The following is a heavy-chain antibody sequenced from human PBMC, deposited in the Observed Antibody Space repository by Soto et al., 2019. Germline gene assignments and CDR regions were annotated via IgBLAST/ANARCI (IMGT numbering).Heavy chain of an antibody. J-gene: IGHJ4*02. CDR2: ISSDGKSE. CDR3: AKTITTYSGDSRGRGALVDY. D-gene: IGHD3-22*01. V-gene: IGHV3-30*18. CDR1: GFTFSTYG. Sequence: QVQLVESGGGVVQPGRSLRLSCAASGFTFSTYGMHWVRQPPGKGLEWVAVISSDGKSEHYADPVKGRFSISRDNSKNTLSLQMNSLRFEDTAVYYCAKTITTYSGDSRGRGALVDYWGQGTLVTVSS.